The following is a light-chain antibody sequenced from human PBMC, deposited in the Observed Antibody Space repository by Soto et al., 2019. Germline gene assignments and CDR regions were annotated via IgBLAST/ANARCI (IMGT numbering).Light chain of an antibody. CDR2: NVS. CDR3: TSYTSSSTYV. J-gene: IGLJ1*01. Sequence: QSVLTQPASVSGSPGQSITISCTGTSSDVGGHNSVSWYQQHPGKAPKLMIYNVSNRPSGVSNRFTGSKSVNTASLTISGLLAEDEADYYCTSYTSSSTYVFGAGTKLTVL. V-gene: IGLV2-14*01. CDR1: SSDVGGHNS.